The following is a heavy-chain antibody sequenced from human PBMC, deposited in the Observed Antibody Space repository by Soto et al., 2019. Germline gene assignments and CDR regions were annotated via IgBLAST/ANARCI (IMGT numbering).Heavy chain of an antibody. D-gene: IGHD6-6*01. J-gene: IGHJ6*01. Sequence: QVQLVESGGGVVQPGRSLRLSCAASGFTFSSYGMHWVRQAPGKGLEWVAVISYDGSNKYYADSVKGRFTISRDNSKNTLYLQMNSLRAEDTAVYYCAKDTGYSSSSTPEYYYYYGMDVW. CDR3: AKDTGYSSSSTPEYYYYYGMDV. CDR1: GFTFSSYG. V-gene: IGHV3-30*18. CDR2: ISYDGSNK.